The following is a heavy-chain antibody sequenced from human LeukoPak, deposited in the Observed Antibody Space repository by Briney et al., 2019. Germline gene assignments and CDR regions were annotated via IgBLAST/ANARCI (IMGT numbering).Heavy chain of an antibody. V-gene: IGHV5-51*01. CDR3: ARLTGRQYYFDY. CDR1: GYSFGTYW. CDR2: IFPDDSDT. Sequence: GASLKISCRGSGYSFGTYWSAWVRQMPGKGLEWMGIIFPDDSDTRYSPSFQGQVTISADKSISTAYLQWSSLKASDTAMYYCARLTGRQYYFDYWGQGTLVTVSS. D-gene: IGHD3-9*01. J-gene: IGHJ4*02.